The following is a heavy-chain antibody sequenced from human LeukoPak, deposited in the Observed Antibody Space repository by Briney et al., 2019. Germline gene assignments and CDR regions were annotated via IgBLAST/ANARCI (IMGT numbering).Heavy chain of an antibody. CDR3: ARLGLPDS. J-gene: IGHJ4*02. V-gene: IGHV1-46*01. CDR1: GYTFPSYF. CDR2: INPTGGST. Sequence: GASVKVSCKASGYTFPSYFMHWVRQAPGQGLEWMGIINPTGGSTTYAQKFQGRVTMTRDTSTSTVYMELSSLRSDDTAVYYCARLGLPDSWGQGTLVTVSS. D-gene: IGHD2-21*01.